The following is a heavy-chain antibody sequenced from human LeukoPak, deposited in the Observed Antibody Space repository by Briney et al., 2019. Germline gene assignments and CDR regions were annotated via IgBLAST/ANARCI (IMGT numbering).Heavy chain of an antibody. V-gene: IGHV3-11*04. CDR3: ARKQQPDDAFDI. Sequence: GGSLRLSCAASGFTFSDYYMSWIRQAPGKGLEWVSYISSSSSTIYYADSVKGRFTISRDNAKNSLYLQMNSLRAEDTAVYYCARKQQPDDAFDIWGQGTMVTVSS. J-gene: IGHJ3*02. D-gene: IGHD6-13*01. CDR2: ISSSSSTI. CDR1: GFTFSDYY.